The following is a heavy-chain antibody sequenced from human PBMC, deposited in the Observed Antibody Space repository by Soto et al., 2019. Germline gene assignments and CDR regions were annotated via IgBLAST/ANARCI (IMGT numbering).Heavy chain of an antibody. V-gene: IGHV4-39*01. CDR3: ARQPTTGDTDLWFDP. Sequence: QLQLLESGPGLVKASETLSLTCNVSGGSISTSRSYWAWIRQPPGKGLEWLANIFYSGSTYYNPSRASRVTVSVDTSKNEFSLKLRFVTAADTAVYYCARQPTTGDTDLWFDPWGQGTLVTVSS. CDR2: IFYSGST. J-gene: IGHJ5*02. D-gene: IGHD2-21*01. CDR1: GGSISTSRSY.